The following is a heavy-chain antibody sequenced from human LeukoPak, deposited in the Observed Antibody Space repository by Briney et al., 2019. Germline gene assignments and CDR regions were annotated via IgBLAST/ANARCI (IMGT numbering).Heavy chain of an antibody. CDR2: IYHSGST. CDR3: ARHTLGYCSSTSCYLGRASDP. Sequence: SETLSLTCAVSGYSISSGYYWGWIRQPPGKGLEWIGSIYHSGSTYYNPSLKSRVTISVDTSKNQFSLKLSSVTAADTAVYYCARHTLGYCSSTSCYLGRASDPWGQGTLVAVSS. J-gene: IGHJ5*02. D-gene: IGHD2-2*01. CDR1: GYSISSGYY. V-gene: IGHV4-38-2*01.